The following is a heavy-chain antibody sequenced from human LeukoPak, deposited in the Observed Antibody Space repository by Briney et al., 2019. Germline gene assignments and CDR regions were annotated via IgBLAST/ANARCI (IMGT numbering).Heavy chain of an antibody. D-gene: IGHD3-10*01. CDR2: IYYSGST. CDR3: AREAGYYGSGFYYFDY. CDR1: GGSISSSSYY. Sequence: SETLSLTCTVSGGSISSSSYYWGWIRQPPGKGLEWIGSIYYSGSTYYNPSLKSRVTISVDTSKNQFSLKLSSVTAADTAVYYCAREAGYYGSGFYYFDYWGQGTLVTVSS. V-gene: IGHV4-39*02. J-gene: IGHJ4*02.